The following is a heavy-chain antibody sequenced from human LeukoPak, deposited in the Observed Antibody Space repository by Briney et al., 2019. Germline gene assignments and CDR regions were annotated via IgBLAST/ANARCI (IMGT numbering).Heavy chain of an antibody. CDR2: IRYDGSNK. J-gene: IGHJ4*02. CDR3: ATPRGIVVVVAAPSFDF. CDR1: GFTFSSYG. D-gene: IGHD2-15*01. V-gene: IGHV3-30*02. Sequence: GGSLRLSCAASGFTFSSYGMHWVRQAPGKGLEWVAFIRYDGSNKYYADSVKGRFTISRDNSKNTLYLQMNSLRADDTAVYYCATPRGIVVVVAAPSFDFWGQGTLVTVSS.